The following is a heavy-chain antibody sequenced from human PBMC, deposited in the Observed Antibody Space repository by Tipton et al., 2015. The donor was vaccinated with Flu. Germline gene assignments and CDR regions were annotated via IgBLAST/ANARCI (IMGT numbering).Heavy chain of an antibody. D-gene: IGHD3-9*01. CDR2: LYYSGST. J-gene: IGHJ4*02. V-gene: IGHV4-31*03. CDR1: GGSISSGGYY. CDR3: ARGGDYDSLAD. Sequence: LSLTCTVSGGSISSGGYYWSWIRQHPGKGLEWIGYLYYSGSTYYNPSLKSRVTISVDTSKNQFSLKLSSVTAAVTAVYYCARGGDYDSLADWGQGTLVTVSS.